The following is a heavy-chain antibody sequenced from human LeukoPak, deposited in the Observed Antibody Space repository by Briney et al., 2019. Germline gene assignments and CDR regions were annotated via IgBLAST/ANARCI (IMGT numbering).Heavy chain of an antibody. V-gene: IGHV3-21*01. Sequence: GSLRLSCAVSGFTFSSYSMNWVRQAPGKGLEWVSSISSSSSYIYYADSVKGRFTISRDNAKNSLYLQMNSLRAEDTAVYYCARGYYDSSGYQYYYYYMDVWGKGTTVTVSS. J-gene: IGHJ6*03. D-gene: IGHD3-22*01. CDR3: ARGYYDSSGYQYYYYYMDV. CDR1: GFTFSSYS. CDR2: ISSSSSYI.